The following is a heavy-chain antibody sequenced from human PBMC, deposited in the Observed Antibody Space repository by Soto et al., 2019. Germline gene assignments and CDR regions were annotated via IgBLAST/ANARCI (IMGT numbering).Heavy chain of an antibody. CDR1: GYTFTSYG. V-gene: IGHV1-18*01. CDR2: ISAYNGNT. J-gene: IGHJ4*02. D-gene: IGHD2-15*01. CDR3: ASINCSGGSCFPLDY. Sequence: ASVKVSCKASGYTFTSYGISSVRQAPGQGLEWMGWISAYNGNTNYAQKLQGRVTMTTDTSTSTAYMELRSLRSDDTAVYYCASINCSGGSCFPLDYWGQGTLVTVSS.